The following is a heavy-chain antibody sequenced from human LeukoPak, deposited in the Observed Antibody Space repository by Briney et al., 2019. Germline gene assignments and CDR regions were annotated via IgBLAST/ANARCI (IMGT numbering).Heavy chain of an antibody. D-gene: IGHD3-10*01. CDR3: ARDLPQIGSRRGYWLDP. V-gene: IGHV1-18*01. CDR1: GYTFTSYG. J-gene: IGHJ5*02. Sequence: ASVKVSCKASGYTFTSYGISWVRQAPGQGLEWMGWISAYNGNTNYAQKLQGRVTMTTDTSTSTAYMELRSLRSDDTAVYYCARDLPQIGSRRGYWLDPWGQGTLVTVSS. CDR2: ISAYNGNT.